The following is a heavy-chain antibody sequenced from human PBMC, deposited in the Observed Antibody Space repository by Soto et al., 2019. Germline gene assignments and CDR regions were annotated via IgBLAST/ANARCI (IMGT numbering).Heavy chain of an antibody. D-gene: IGHD1-1*01. V-gene: IGHV3-30-3*01. J-gene: IGHJ6*02. CDR2: ISYDGDNK. CDR1: GFTFSYHA. CDR3: ARGTTTSAFSVMDV. Sequence: QVQLVESGGGVVHPGRSLRLSCAASGFTFSYHALNWVRQAPGKGLEWVAVISYDGDNKYIAEAVKGRLTISRDNPKNTVSLQMNRLRTEETAMYFCARGTTTSAFSVMDVWGQGTTVTVSS.